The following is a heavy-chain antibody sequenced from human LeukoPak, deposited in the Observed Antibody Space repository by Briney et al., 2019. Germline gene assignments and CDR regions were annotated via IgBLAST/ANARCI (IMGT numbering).Heavy chain of an antibody. CDR3: ARAGPYYYGSGRYSQFDY. Sequence: SETLSLTCTVSGGSISSYYWSWIRQPAGKGLEWIGRIYTSGSTNYNPSLKSRVTISVDTSKNQFSLKLSSVTAADTAVYYCARAGPYYYGSGRYSQFDYWGQGTLVTVSS. V-gene: IGHV4-4*07. J-gene: IGHJ4*02. CDR1: GGSISSYY. D-gene: IGHD3-10*01. CDR2: IYTSGST.